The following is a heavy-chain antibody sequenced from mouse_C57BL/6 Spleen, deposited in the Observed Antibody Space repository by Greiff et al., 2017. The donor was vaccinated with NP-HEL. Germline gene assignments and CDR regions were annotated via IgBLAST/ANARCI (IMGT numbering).Heavy chain of an antibody. V-gene: IGHV1-53*01. CDR2: INPSNGGT. D-gene: IGHD1-1*01. CDR1: GYTFTSYW. Sequence: VQLQQSGTELVKPGASVKLSCKASGYTFTSYWMHWVKQRPGQGLEWIGNINPSNGGTNYNEKFKSKATLTVDKSYSTVYMQISSLTSEDSAVYYCARSYYYGSSAFDYWGQGTTLTVSS. CDR3: ARSYYYGSSAFDY. J-gene: IGHJ2*01.